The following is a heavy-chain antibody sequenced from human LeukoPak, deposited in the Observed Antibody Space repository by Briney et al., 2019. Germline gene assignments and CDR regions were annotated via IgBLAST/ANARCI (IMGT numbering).Heavy chain of an antibody. D-gene: IGHD6-6*01. CDR1: GFTFSSYG. V-gene: IGHV3-23*01. CDR2: ISDSGSDT. Sequence: GGSLRLSCAASGFTFSSYGLSWVRQTPGKGLEWVSAISDSGSDTYYTDSVKGRFTISKDNSKNTLYLQMNSLKAEDTAVYYCAKRVPYSSSSVYFDSWGQGTLVTVSS. CDR3: AKRVPYSSSSVYFDS. J-gene: IGHJ4*02.